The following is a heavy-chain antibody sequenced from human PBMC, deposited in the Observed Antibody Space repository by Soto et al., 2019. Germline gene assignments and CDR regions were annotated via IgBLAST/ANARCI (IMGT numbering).Heavy chain of an antibody. CDR3: ARDVGEGYCSGGSCYYYYYMDV. CDR2: INPNSGGT. V-gene: IGHV1-2*04. D-gene: IGHD2-15*01. J-gene: IGHJ6*03. Sequence: ASVKVSCKASGYTFTGYYMHWVRQAPGQGLEWMGWINPNSGGTNYAQKFQGWVTMTRDTSISTAYMELSRLRSDDTAVYYCARDVGEGYCSGGSCYYYYYMDVWGKGTTVTVSS. CDR1: GYTFTGYY.